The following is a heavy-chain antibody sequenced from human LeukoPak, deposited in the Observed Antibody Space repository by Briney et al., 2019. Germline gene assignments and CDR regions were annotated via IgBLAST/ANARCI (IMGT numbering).Heavy chain of an antibody. CDR3: ARDTFYSSGVYGLDV. V-gene: IGHV3-33*01. Sequence: GRSLRLSCAASGFIFSSYGMHWVRQAPGKGLEWVAVIYYDGSNKYYADSVRGRFTISRDTSKNTLFLQMSSLRAEDTAVYYCARDTFYSSGVYGLDVWGQGTTVTVSS. D-gene: IGHD3-22*01. CDR1: GFIFSSYG. J-gene: IGHJ6*02. CDR2: IYYDGSNK.